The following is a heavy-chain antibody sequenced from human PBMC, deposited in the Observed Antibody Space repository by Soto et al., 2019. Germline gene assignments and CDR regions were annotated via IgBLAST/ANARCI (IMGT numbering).Heavy chain of an antibody. J-gene: IGHJ4*02. CDR3: AADTPYYFDY. CDR2: MYHSGTT. CDR1: NYSISSGYY. V-gene: IGHV4-38-2*02. Sequence: KPSETLSLTCTVSNYSISSGYYWGWIRQSPGEGLEWIVSMYHSGTTYYNPSLKSRVTISIDTSKNQFSLKLSSVTAADTAVYYCAADTPYYFDYWGQGTLVTVSS.